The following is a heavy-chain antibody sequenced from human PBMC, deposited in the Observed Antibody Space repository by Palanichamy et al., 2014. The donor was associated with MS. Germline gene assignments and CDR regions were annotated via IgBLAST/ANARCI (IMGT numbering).Heavy chain of an antibody. J-gene: IGHJ4*02. D-gene: IGHD6-19*01. V-gene: IGHV2-5*02. Sequence: QITLEESGPTLVKPTQTLTLTCTFSGFSLTSSGVGVGWIRQPPREALEWLAVIYWDDDKRYSPSLRSRLTITKDTSKNQVVLTFTNMDPVDTATYYCGHRLHGYVSGWDQASFDYWGQGILVTVSS. CDR3: GHRLHGYVSGWDQASFDY. CDR1: GFSLTSSGVG. CDR2: IYWDDDK.